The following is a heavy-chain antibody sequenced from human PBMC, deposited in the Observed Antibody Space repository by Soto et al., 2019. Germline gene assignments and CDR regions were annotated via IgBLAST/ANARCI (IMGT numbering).Heavy chain of an antibody. CDR3: ARGLGRHYYDSSGYFDY. Sequence: GSLRLSCAASGFTVSNNYMSWVRQAPGEGLEWVSVIYSGGSTYYADSVKGRFTISRDNSKNTLYLQMNSLRAEDTAVYYCARGLGRHYYDSSGYFDYWGQGTLVTVSS. CDR2: IYSGGST. CDR1: GFTVSNNY. V-gene: IGHV3-53*01. D-gene: IGHD3-22*01. J-gene: IGHJ4*02.